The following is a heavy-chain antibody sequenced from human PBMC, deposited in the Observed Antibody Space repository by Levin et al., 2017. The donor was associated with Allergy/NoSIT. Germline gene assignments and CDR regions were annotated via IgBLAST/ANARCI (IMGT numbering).Heavy chain of an antibody. CDR2: INAGNGNT. CDR3: ARGTGDYGDYDEVFFDY. J-gene: IGHJ4*02. CDR1: GYTFTSYA. D-gene: IGHD4-17*01. V-gene: IGHV1-3*01. Sequence: ASVKVSCKASGYTFTSYAMHWVRQAPGQRLEWMGWINAGNGNTKYSQKFQGRVTITRDTSASTAYMELSSLRSEDTAVYYCARGTGDYGDYDEVFFDYWGQGTLVTVSS.